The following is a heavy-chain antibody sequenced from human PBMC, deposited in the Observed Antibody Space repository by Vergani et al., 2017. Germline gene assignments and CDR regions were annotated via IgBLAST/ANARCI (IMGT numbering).Heavy chain of an antibody. Sequence: EVQLVESGGGLVQPGGSLRLSCAASGFTFSSYSMNWVRQAPGKGLEWVSYISSSSSTIYYADSVKGRFTISRDNAKNSLYLQMNSLRAEDTAVYYCARSGYCSSTSCYIYYYYGMDVWGQGP. CDR2: ISSSSSTI. D-gene: IGHD2-2*01. V-gene: IGHV3-48*01. CDR1: GFTFSSYS. J-gene: IGHJ6*02. CDR3: ARSGYCSSTSCYIYYYYGMDV.